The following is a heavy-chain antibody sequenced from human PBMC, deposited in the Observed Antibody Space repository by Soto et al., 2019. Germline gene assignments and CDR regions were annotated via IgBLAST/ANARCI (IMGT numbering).Heavy chain of an antibody. Sequence: ASVKVSCKASGFTFTSSAVQWVRQARGQRLEWIGWIVVGSGNTNYAQKFQERVTITRDMSTSTAYMELSSLRSEDTAVYYCAARVARAAAGTFSDYWGQGTLVTVSS. D-gene: IGHD6-13*01. V-gene: IGHV1-58*01. CDR3: AARVARAAAGTFSDY. J-gene: IGHJ4*02. CDR1: GFTFTSSA. CDR2: IVVGSGNT.